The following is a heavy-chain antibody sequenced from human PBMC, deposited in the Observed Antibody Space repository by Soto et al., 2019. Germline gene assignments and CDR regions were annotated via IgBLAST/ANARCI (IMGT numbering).Heavy chain of an antibody. D-gene: IGHD5-12*01. J-gene: IGHJ4*02. CDR2: ISAYNGNT. V-gene: IGHV1-18*01. CDR3: ARDNGAGYMDDYFDY. CDR1: GYTFTSYG. Sequence: GASVKVSCKASGYTFTSYGISCVRQAPGQGLEWMGWISAYNGNTTYAQKLQGRVTMTTDTSTSTAYMELRSLRSDYTAVYYCARDNGAGYMDDYFDYWGQGTLVTVSS.